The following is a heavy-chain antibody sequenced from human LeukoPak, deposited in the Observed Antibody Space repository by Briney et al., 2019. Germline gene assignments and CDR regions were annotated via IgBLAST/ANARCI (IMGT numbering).Heavy chain of an antibody. D-gene: IGHD3-10*01. CDR2: IYPSDSDT. J-gene: IGHJ4*02. V-gene: IGHV5-51*01. Sequence: GESLKISCKGSGYRFTGYWIGWVRQMPGKGLEWMGIIYPSDSDTKYSPSLQGQVTISADKSISTAYLQWSSLKASDTATYYCARAYDSGSYLFAYWGQGTLVTVSS. CDR3: ARAYDSGSYLFAY. CDR1: GYRFTGYW.